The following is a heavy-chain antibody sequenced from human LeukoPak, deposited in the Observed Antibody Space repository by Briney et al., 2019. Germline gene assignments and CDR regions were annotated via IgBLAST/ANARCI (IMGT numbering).Heavy chain of an antibody. Sequence: PSETLSLTCTVSGDSISSYYWSWIRQPPGKGLEWIGYIYYSGSTNYNPSLKSRVTISVDTSKNQFSLKLSSVTAADTAVYYCARHGYYDSSGYYIWHFDYWGQGTLVTVSS. CDR2: IYYSGST. CDR3: ARHGYYDSSGYYIWHFDY. J-gene: IGHJ4*02. CDR1: GDSISSYY. D-gene: IGHD3-22*01. V-gene: IGHV4-59*08.